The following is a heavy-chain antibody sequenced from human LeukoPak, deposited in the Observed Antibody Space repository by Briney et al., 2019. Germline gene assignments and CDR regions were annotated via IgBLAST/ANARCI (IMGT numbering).Heavy chain of an antibody. D-gene: IGHD2-2*01. J-gene: IGHJ5*02. CDR2: ISATDGTI. Sequence: GGSLRLSCAASGYTFSTYAMSWVRQAPGKGLEWVSGISATDGTIHYADSVKGRFTISRDNSKNTRYLQMNSLRAEDTAVYYCAKEWVNECSTSCYNWFDPWGQGTLVTVSS. CDR3: AKEWVNECSTSCYNWFDP. V-gene: IGHV3-23*01. CDR1: GYTFSTYA.